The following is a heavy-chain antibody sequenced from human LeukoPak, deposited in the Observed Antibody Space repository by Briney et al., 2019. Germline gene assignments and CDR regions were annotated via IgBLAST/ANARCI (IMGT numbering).Heavy chain of an antibody. V-gene: IGHV1-46*01. CDR1: GYTFTSYY. Sequence: GASVKVSCKASGYTFTSYYMHWVRQAPGQGLEWMGIINPSGGSTSYAQKFQGRVTMTRDTSTSTVYMELSSLRSEDTAVYYCARSNIWDGDGGYYYGMDVWGQGTTVTVSS. J-gene: IGHJ6*02. CDR3: ARSNIWDGDGGYYYGMDV. D-gene: IGHD4-17*01. CDR2: INPSGGST.